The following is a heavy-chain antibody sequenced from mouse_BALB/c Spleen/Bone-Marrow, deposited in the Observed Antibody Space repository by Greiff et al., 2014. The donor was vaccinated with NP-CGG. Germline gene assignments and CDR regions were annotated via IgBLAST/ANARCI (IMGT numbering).Heavy chain of an antibody. CDR1: GYAFSSSW. V-gene: IGHV1-82*01. D-gene: IGHD2-4*01. Sequence: VQLQQSGPELVKPGASVKISCKASGYAFSSSWMNWVKQRPGQGLEWIGRIYPGDGNTNYNGKFKGKATLTADKSSTTAYMQLSSLTAVDSAVYFCAFYDYDGHSWFAYWGQGTLVTVSA. CDR2: IYPGDGNT. CDR3: AFYDYDGHSWFAY. J-gene: IGHJ3*01.